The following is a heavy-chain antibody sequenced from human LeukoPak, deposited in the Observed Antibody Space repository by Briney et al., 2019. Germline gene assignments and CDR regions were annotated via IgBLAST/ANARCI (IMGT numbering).Heavy chain of an antibody. CDR1: GFTFKKYA. CDR2: INSNGGRT. CDR3: VKDLYYDNSGYYSGAFDY. J-gene: IGHJ4*02. V-gene: IGHV3-64D*06. Sequence: GGSLRLSCSASGFTFKKYAMHWVRQAPGKGLEYVSAINSNGGRTYYADSVKGRFTISRDNSKNTLFLQMRSLRVEDTAVYYCVKDLYYDNSGYYSGAFDYWGQGTLVTVSS. D-gene: IGHD3-22*01.